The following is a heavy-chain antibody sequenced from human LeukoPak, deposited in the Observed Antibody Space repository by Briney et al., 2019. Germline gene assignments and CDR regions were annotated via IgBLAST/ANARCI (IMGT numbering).Heavy chain of an antibody. CDR1: GGSITTSNW. J-gene: IGHJ4*02. Sequence: SETLSLTCAVSGGSITTSNWWSWVRQPPGKGLEWIGEVYHSGSTTYNSSLKSRLTMSIDKSKNHFSLNLSSVTAADTAVYYCARRYYGSGTNYFDYWGQGTLVTVSS. CDR2: VYHSGST. V-gene: IGHV4-4*02. CDR3: ARRYYGSGTNYFDY. D-gene: IGHD3-10*01.